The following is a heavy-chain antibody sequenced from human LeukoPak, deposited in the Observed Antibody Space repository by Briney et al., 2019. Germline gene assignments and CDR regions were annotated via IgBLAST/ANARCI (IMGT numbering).Heavy chain of an antibody. D-gene: IGHD1-26*01. CDR1: GFTFSSYI. Sequence: GGSLRLSCAASGFTFSSYIMDWVRQAPEKGLEWVSSITDSGVNTYYADSVKGRFTISRDNSKNTLYLQMNSLRAEDTAVYYCAKGSRGSYDYWGQGTLVTVSS. CDR2: ITDSGVNT. V-gene: IGHV3-23*01. J-gene: IGHJ4*02. CDR3: AKGSRGSYDY.